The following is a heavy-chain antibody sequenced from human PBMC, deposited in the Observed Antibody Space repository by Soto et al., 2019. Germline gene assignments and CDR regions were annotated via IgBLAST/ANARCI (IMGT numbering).Heavy chain of an antibody. CDR1: GDSIRNYY. Sequence: PSXTRSLTRAVSGDSIRNYYSSWVRQTPVKGLEWIGYISYRGSTNYNPSLKSRVTISADTSKNQFSLKLSSVTAADTALYYCATSIVFVKWGFDDWGQGTQVTVSS. J-gene: IGHJ4*02. CDR3: ATSIVFVKWGFDD. V-gene: IGHV4-59*08. D-gene: IGHD3-22*01. CDR2: ISYRGST.